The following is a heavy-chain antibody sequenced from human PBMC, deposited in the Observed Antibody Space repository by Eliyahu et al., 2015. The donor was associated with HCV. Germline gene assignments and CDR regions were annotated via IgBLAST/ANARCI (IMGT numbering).Heavy chain of an antibody. J-gene: IGHJ6*02. D-gene: IGHD3-3*01. CDR1: SDSMSPYY. V-gene: IGHV4-59*08. CDR3: ARRSYDXGGGLEDV. CDR2: VFYRGST. Sequence: QVQLQESGPGLVKPSETLSLTCTVSSDSMSPYYWSWIRQSPGERPXWIGYVFYRGSTXYNXSFKSXVXISIDTXKKQFSLRXKYVTAADTAVYHXARRSYDXGGGLEDVWGQGTTVTVSS.